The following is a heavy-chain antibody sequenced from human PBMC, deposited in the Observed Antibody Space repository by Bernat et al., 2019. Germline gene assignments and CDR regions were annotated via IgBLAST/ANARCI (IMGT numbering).Heavy chain of an antibody. V-gene: IGHV3-7*04. J-gene: IGHJ3*02. Sequence: GGAGGGGVEPGGALRLSCAASGFTFSSYGMSWVRQAPGKGLEWVANIKQDGSEKYYVDSVKGRFTISRDNAKNSLYLQMNSLRAEDTAVYYCARSIAGAGPNGGAFDIWGQGTMVTVSS. D-gene: IGHD6-19*01. CDR3: ARSIAGAGPNGGAFDI. CDR2: IKQDGSEK. CDR1: GFTFSSYG.